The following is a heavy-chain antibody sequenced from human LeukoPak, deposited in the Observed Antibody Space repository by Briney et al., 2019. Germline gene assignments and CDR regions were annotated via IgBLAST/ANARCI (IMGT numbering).Heavy chain of an antibody. Sequence: ASVKVSCKASGYTFTSYDINWVRQATGQGLEYMGWMNPNSGNIEYAQKFQGGVTMTSDTSISTAYMELSSLRSEDTAVYYCAKRTEHGNDYWGQGTLVTVSS. CDR2: MNPNSGNI. D-gene: IGHD4-23*01. CDR1: GYTFTSYD. CDR3: AKRTEHGNDY. J-gene: IGHJ4*02. V-gene: IGHV1-8*01.